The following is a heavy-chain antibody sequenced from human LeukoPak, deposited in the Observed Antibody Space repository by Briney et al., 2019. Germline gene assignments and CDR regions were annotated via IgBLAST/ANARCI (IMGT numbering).Heavy chain of an antibody. CDR2: IYYSGST. Sequence: SETLSLTCTVSGVSISSSSYYWGWIRQPPGKGLEWIGSIYYSGSTYYNPSPKSRVTISVDTSKNQFSLKLSSVTAADTAVYYCARRQSPKSIDRSGYYYVWAFDIWGQGTMVTVSS. D-gene: IGHD3-22*01. V-gene: IGHV4-39*01. CDR1: GVSISSSSYY. J-gene: IGHJ3*02. CDR3: ARRQSPKSIDRSGYYYVWAFDI.